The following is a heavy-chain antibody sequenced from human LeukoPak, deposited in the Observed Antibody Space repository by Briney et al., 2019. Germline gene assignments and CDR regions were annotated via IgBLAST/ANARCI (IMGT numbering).Heavy chain of an antibody. D-gene: IGHD6-13*01. CDR2: TYYRSEWYN. CDR1: GDSVSSNSAA. CDR3: ARTMIAAAGINWFDP. J-gene: IGHJ5*02. V-gene: IGHV6-1*01. Sequence: SQTLSLTCAISGDSVSSNSAAWNWIRQSPSRGLEWLGRTYYRSEWYNDYAVSVKSRITINPDTSKNQFSLQLNSVTPEDTAVYYCARTMIAAAGINWFDPRGQGTLVTVSS.